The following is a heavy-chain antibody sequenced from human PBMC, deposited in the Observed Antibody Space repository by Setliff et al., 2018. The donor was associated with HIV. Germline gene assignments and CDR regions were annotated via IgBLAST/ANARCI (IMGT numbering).Heavy chain of an antibody. CDR1: GYTFTSYG. V-gene: IGHV1-18*01. J-gene: IGHJ4*02. D-gene: IGHD3-10*01. Sequence: ASVKVSCKASGYTFTSYGISWVRQAPGQGLEWMGWISAYNGNTSYAQKLQGRVTMTTDTSTSTVYMELRSLRSDDTAVYYCARDRQDYSAGSYIYYFDYWGQGTLVTVSS. CDR2: ISAYNGNT. CDR3: ARDRQDYSAGSYIYYFDY.